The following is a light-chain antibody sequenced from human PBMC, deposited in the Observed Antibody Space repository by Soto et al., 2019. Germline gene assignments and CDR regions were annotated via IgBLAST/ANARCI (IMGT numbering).Light chain of an antibody. CDR3: QLSQQRSSWPPIV. V-gene: IGKV3-11*01. CDR1: ENISRR. Sequence: EIVLTQSPATLSLSPWNRINLSCRANENISRRLAWHQQRPGYPPRIRIYDASFRATGIPERFSGSGSGPDFTLSSSSLEPEDFAVYYCQLSQQRSSWPPIVFGQGTRLEIK. CDR2: DAS. J-gene: IGKJ5*01.